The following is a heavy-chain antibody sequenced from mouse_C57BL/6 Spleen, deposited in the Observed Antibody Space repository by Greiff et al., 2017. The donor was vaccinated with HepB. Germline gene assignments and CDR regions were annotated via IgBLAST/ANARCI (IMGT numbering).Heavy chain of an antibody. D-gene: IGHD4-1*01. CDR3: ARRGNWEEAMDY. V-gene: IGHV1-76*01. J-gene: IGHJ4*01. Sequence: QVQLKESGAELVRPGASVKLSCKASGYTFTDYYINWVKQRPGQGLEWIARIYPGSGNTYYNEKFKGKATLTAEKSSSTAYMQLSSLTSEDSAVYFCARRGNWEEAMDYWGQGTSVTVSS. CDR2: IYPGSGNT. CDR1: GYTFTDYY.